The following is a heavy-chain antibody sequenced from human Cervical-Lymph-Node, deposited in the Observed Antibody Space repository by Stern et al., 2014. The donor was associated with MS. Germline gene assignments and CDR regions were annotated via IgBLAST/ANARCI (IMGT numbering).Heavy chain of an antibody. CDR1: GFSVATAGVG. CDR2: IYLVDDK. J-gene: IGHJ4*02. D-gene: IGHD2-15*01. V-gene: IGHV2-5*02. Sequence: QVTLKESGPTLVKPTQTVTLTCTLSGFSVATAGVGVGWIRQPPGKALEWLALIYLVDDKLYSPSLKNRLTIIKDTSKNQVVLTMTNVDPVDTATYYCAHSRVKYCRGGTCYSSLFDYWGQGTLVTVSS. CDR3: AHSRVKYCRGGTCYSSLFDY.